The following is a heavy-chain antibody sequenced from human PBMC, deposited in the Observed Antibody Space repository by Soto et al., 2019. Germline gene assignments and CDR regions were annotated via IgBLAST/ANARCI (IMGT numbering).Heavy chain of an antibody. CDR1: GGSFSGYY. CDR3: ARYRGGMVRGVMSYYYYYMDV. J-gene: IGHJ6*03. CDR2: INHSGST. Sequence: QVQLQQWGAGLLKPSETLSLTCAVYGGSFSGYYWSWIRQPPGKGLEWIGEINHSGSTNYNPSPKSRVTISVDTSKNQVSLKLSSVTAADTAVYYCARYRGGMVRGVMSYYYYYMDVWGKGTTVTVSS. V-gene: IGHV4-34*01. D-gene: IGHD3-10*01.